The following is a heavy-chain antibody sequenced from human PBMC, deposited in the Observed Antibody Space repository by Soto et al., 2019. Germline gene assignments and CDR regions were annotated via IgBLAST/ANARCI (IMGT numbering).Heavy chain of an antibody. CDR3: AKLIEAFKYLEP. D-gene: IGHD3-16*02. CDR2: ISGDGDSI. Sequence: GGSLRLSCASSGFTFSRYALSWVRQVPGRGLEWVATISGDGDSIYYTDSVKGRFTVSRDNSKNTLFLEMGSLRAEDTAIYYCAKLIEAFKYLEPWGQGTLVTVSS. J-gene: IGHJ5*02. V-gene: IGHV3-23*01. CDR1: GFTFSRYA.